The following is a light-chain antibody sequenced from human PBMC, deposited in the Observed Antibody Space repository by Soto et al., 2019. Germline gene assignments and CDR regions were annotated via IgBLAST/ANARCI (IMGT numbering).Light chain of an antibody. CDR2: KAS. CDR1: QTIVNL. V-gene: IGKV1-5*03. CDR3: QQYQSYPYA. Sequence: DIQMTQSPSTLSASVGGRVTISCRASQTIVNLLAWYQQKPGKAPNLLIYKASSLESGVPSRFSGSGSGTEFTLTISSLQPDDFATYYCQQYQSYPYAFGQGTKLEIK. J-gene: IGKJ2*01.